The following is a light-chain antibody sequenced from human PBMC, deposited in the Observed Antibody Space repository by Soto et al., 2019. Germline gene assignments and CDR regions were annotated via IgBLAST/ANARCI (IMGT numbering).Light chain of an antibody. CDR2: EVS. V-gene: IGKV2D-29*02. CDR3: MQSTQLPPT. J-gene: IGKJ5*01. Sequence: PLALSVAPGQPASISCKSSQSLLHITGETFLFWYLQKPGQSPQLLIYEVSTRVSGVPDRFSGSGSGTDFTLEISRVETDDVGIYYCMQSTQLPPTFGQGTRLEIK. CDR1: QSLLHITGETF.